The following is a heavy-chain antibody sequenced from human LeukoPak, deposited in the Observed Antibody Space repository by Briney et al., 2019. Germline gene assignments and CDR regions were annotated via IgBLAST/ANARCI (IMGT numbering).Heavy chain of an antibody. CDR3: ARGSYCGGDCYPRGSDEDFDY. CDR1: GYTFTSYY. V-gene: IGHV1-46*01. D-gene: IGHD2-21*02. Sequence: ASVKVSCKASGYTFTSYYMHWVRQAPGQGLEWMGIINPSGGSTSYAQKFQGRVTMTRDMSTSTVYMELSSLRSEDTAVYYCARGSYCGGDCYPRGSDEDFDYWGQGTLVTVSS. CDR2: INPSGGST. J-gene: IGHJ4*02.